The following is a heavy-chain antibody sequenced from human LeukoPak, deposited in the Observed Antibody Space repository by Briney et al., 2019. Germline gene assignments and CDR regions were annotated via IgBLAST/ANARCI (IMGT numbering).Heavy chain of an antibody. Sequence: ASVKVSCKASGYTFTSYALQWVRQAPGQGLEWMGWINPNSGGTNYAQKFQGRVTMSRDRSITTAYMELSSLRSDDTAIYYCVSVSGSYHYYLAVWDKGTTVIVSS. V-gene: IGHV1-2*02. CDR3: VSVSGSYHYYLAV. J-gene: IGHJ6*03. CDR1: GYTFTSYA. D-gene: IGHD3-10*01. CDR2: INPNSGGT.